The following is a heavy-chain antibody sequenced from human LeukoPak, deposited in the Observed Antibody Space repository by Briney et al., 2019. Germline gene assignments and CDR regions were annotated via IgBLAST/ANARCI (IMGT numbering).Heavy chain of an antibody. CDR1: GLALSNYG. CDR2: VSDSGGRT. Sequence: GRSLRLSCAALGLALSNYGMTWGREALGVGWERLARVSDSGGRTNYAEYVKGRFTISRDNCKNTLHLQINSLRDLDMADYVCAKGGIVIRGVFVIELHKEAYYFDDYGQETLVAVSS. V-gene: IGHV3-23*01. D-gene: IGHD3-10*01. J-gene: IGHJ4*02. CDR3: AKGGIVIRGVFVIELHKEAYYFDD.